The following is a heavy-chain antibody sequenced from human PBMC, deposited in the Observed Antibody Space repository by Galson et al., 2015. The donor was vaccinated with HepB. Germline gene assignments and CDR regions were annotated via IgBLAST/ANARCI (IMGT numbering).Heavy chain of an antibody. V-gene: IGHV1-2*06. CDR1: GYTFTGYY. CDR3: APEMATGDLDY. Sequence: SVKVSCKASGYTFTGYYTHWVRQAPGQGLEWMGRINPNSGGTNYAQKFQGRVTMTRDTSISTAYMELSRLRSDDTAVYYCAPEMATGDLDYWGQGTLVTVSS. J-gene: IGHJ4*02. D-gene: IGHD5-24*01. CDR2: INPNSGGT.